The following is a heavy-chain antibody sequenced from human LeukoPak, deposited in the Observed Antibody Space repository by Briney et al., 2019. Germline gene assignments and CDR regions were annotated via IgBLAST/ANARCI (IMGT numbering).Heavy chain of an antibody. J-gene: IGHJ4*02. Sequence: PSETLSLTCTLSGRSVSSGRYYWSWIRQPPGKGLEWTGHIYYSGSTNYNPSLKSRVTISLDTSKDQFSLKLSSVTAADSAVYYCAREPVTTFYYFDYWGQGTLVTVSS. CDR1: GRSVSSGRYY. CDR3: AREPVTTFYYFDY. V-gene: IGHV4-61*01. CDR2: IYYSGST. D-gene: IGHD4-17*01.